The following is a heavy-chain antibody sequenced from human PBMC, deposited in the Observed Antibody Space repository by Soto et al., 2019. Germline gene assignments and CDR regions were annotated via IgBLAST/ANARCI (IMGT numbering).Heavy chain of an antibody. CDR1: GFXXSXYA. D-gene: IGHD6-19*01. V-gene: IGHV3-23*01. CDR2: ISGSGGTT. J-gene: IGHJ3*02. CDR3: AKTANGWXXAFDI. Sequence: EVQLLESGGGLVQPGGSLRLSCAASGFXXSXYAMSWVRQAPGKGLEWVSAISGSGGTTYYADSVKGRFTFSRDNSKNTRYLKMNSLRAEYTAVYYCAKTANGWXXAFDIWGQGTMVTVSS.